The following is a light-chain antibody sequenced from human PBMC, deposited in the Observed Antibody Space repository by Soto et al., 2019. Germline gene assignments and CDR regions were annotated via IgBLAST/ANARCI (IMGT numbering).Light chain of an antibody. J-gene: IGLJ3*02. V-gene: IGLV1-40*01. Sequence: QSVLTQPPSVSGAPGQRVTISCTESSSNIGAGYDVHWYQQLPGTAPKLLIYGNSNRPSGVPDRFSGSKSGTSASLAITGLQDEDEADYYCQSYDSSLSAWVFGGGIKLTVL. CDR1: SSNIGAGYD. CDR2: GNS. CDR3: QSYDSSLSAWV.